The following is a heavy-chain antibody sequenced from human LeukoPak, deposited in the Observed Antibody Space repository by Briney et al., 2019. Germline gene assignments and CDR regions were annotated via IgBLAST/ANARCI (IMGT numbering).Heavy chain of an antibody. J-gene: IGHJ6*02. Sequence: PSETLSLTCTVSVGSICSYYWSWIREPPGKGLEWIGYIYYSGSTNYNPSLKSRVTISVDTSKNQFSLKLSSVTAADTAVYYCARGGGGYYYGMDVWGQGTTVTVSS. CDR1: VGSICSYY. CDR2: IYYSGST. D-gene: IGHD2-15*01. CDR3: ARGGGGYYYGMDV. V-gene: IGHV4-59*08.